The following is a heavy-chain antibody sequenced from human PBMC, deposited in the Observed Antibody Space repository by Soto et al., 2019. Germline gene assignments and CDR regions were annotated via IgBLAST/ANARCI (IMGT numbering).Heavy chain of an antibody. Sequence: QITLNESGPTLVKPTQTLTLTCTFSGFSLSTRGAGVGWIRQPPGKALEWLALLYWDDDERYSPSLMSRLTITKDTSKNQVFLTTTNVDPVDTATYYCAHRPRGFTYFFDYWGQGTLVTVSS. CDR1: GFSLSTRGAG. CDR3: AHRPRGFTYFFDY. J-gene: IGHJ4*02. V-gene: IGHV2-5*02. CDR2: LYWDDDE.